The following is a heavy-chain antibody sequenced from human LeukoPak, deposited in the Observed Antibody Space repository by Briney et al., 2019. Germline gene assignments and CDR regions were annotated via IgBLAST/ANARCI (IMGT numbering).Heavy chain of an antibody. Sequence: GRSLRLACAAAGFTFDEYAMHWVRQAPGKGLEWVSGISWNSGSIGYADSVKGRFTISRDNAKNTLYLQMNSLRAEDTALYYCAKGKGGSVTSASDIWGQGTMVTVSS. J-gene: IGHJ3*02. D-gene: IGHD4-17*01. V-gene: IGHV3-9*01. CDR3: AKGKGGSVTSASDI. CDR1: GFTFDEYA. CDR2: ISWNSGSI.